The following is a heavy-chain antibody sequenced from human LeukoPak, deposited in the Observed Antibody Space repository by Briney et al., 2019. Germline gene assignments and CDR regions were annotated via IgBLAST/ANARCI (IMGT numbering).Heavy chain of an antibody. CDR2: TYTSGST. CDR3: ARDGGGYSGYHNYYYYMDV. CDR1: GGSISSYY. J-gene: IGHJ6*03. V-gene: IGHV4-4*07. D-gene: IGHD5-12*01. Sequence: SETLSLTCTVSGGSISSYYWSWIRQPAGKGLEWIGRTYTSGSTNYNPSLKSRVTMSVDTSKNQFSLKLSSVTAADTAVYYCARDGGGYSGYHNYYYYMDVWGKGTTVTVSS.